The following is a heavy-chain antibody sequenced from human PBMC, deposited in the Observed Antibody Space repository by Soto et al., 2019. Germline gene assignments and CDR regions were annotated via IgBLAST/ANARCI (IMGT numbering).Heavy chain of an antibody. CDR3: AKTESSGWSTRYGLDV. V-gene: IGHV3-23*01. D-gene: IGHD6-19*01. J-gene: IGHJ6*02. Sequence: GSLRLSCAASGFTFINYAMSWVRQAPGKGLEWVSGISGSGDNTYYADSVKGRLTISRDNSKNTLFMQMNSLRAEDTARYYCAKTESSGWSTRYGLDVWGQGTTVTVSS. CDR1: GFTFINYA. CDR2: ISGSGDNT.